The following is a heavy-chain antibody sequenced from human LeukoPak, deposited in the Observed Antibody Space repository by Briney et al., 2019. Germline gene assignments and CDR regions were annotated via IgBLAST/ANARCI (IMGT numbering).Heavy chain of an antibody. D-gene: IGHD5-18*01. CDR1: GGSISSSSYY. CDR2: INHSGST. Sequence: SETLSLTCTVSGGSISSSSYYWGWIRQPPGKGLEWIGEINHSGSTNYNPSLKSRVTISVDTSKNQFSLKLSSVTAADTAVYYCARDLGYSYGYVGYWGQGTLVTVSS. J-gene: IGHJ4*02. CDR3: ARDLGYSYGYVGY. V-gene: IGHV4-39*07.